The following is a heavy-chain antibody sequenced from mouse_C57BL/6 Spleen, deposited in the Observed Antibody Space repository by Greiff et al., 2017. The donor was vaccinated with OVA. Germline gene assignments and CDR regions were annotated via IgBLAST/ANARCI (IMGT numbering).Heavy chain of an antibody. CDR3: ARRSSGYVVDY. Sequence: QVQLKQPGAELVMPGASVKLSCKASGYTFTSYWMHWVKQRPGQGLEWIGEIDPSDSYTNYNQKFKGKSTLTVDKSSSTAYMQLSSLTSEDSAVYYCARRSSGYVVDYWGQGTTLTVSS. CDR1: GYTFTSYW. D-gene: IGHD3-2*02. CDR2: IDPSDSYT. V-gene: IGHV1-69*01. J-gene: IGHJ2*01.